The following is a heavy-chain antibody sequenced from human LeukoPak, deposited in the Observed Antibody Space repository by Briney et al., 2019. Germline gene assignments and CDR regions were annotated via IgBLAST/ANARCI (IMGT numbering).Heavy chain of an antibody. CDR1: GFTFSSYA. CDR3: AADGRDGYNDH. CDR2: ISYDGSNK. V-gene: IGHV3-30*01. Sequence: GGSLRLSCAASGFTFSSYAMHWVRQAPGKGLEWVAVISYDGSNKYYADSVKGRFTISRDNSKNTLYLQMNSLRAEDTAVYYCAADGRDGYNDHWGQGTLVTVSS. J-gene: IGHJ4*02. D-gene: IGHD5-24*01.